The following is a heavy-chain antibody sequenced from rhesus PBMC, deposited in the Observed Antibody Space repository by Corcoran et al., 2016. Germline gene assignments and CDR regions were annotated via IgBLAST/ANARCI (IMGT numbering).Heavy chain of an antibody. D-gene: IGHD1-44*01. Sequence: QVQLRESGPGLVKPSETLSLTCAVSGGSISGNYWCWIRQPPGQRLECIGRVSDVGIIVYNPFLKSRVTISTATSQNQFSLELRSVTAADTAVYYCARGGPNSPDWGQGVLVTVSS. CDR3: ARGGPNSPD. V-gene: IGHV4-173*01. J-gene: IGHJ4*01. CDR2: VSDVGII. CDR1: GGSISGNY.